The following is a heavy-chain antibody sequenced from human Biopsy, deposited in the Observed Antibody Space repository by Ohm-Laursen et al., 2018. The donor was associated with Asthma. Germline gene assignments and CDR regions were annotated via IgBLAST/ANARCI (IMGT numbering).Heavy chain of an antibody. J-gene: IGHJ6*02. CDR3: ASSGGNYGFYGMDV. CDR2: INPNSGGT. Sequence: ASVKVSCKASGYTFIGCHIHWMRQAPGQGLEWMGRINPNSGGTNYAQKFQGRVTITADESTSTGYMELSSLRSEDTAVYYCASSGGNYGFYGMDVWGQGTMVTVSS. V-gene: IGHV1-2*06. CDR1: GYTFIGCH. D-gene: IGHD4-11*01.